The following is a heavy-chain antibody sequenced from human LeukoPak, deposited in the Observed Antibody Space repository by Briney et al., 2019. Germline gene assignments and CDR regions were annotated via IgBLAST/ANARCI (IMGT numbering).Heavy chain of an antibody. J-gene: IGHJ4*02. V-gene: IGHV4-61*08. D-gene: IGHD6-19*01. CDR2: VYQSGIT. Sequence: PSETLSLTCTVSGGSVSSGGHYWSWIRQPPGKGLEWIGYVYQSGITYYSPSLKSRVSISVDTSKNQFSLKLSSVTAADTAVYYCARESASSGHKIDYWGQGTLVTVSS. CDR3: ARESASSGHKIDY. CDR1: GGSVSSGGHY.